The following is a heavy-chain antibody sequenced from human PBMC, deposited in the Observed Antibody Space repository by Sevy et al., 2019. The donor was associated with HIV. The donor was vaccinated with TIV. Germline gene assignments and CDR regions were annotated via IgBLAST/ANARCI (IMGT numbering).Heavy chain of an antibody. CDR2: ISYDGNK. D-gene: IGHD3-16*02. CDR3: TSVGRLPLGELSSGPDY. Sequence: GGSLRLSCTASGFNFNTYGMNWVRQAPGKGLEWLAIISYDGNKYYADSIEGRFTISRDNSMNTLYLEMNSLKSEDTVVFHDTSVGRLPLGELSSGPDYWGPGTLVTVSS. J-gene: IGHJ4*02. CDR1: GFNFNTYG. V-gene: IGHV3-30*03.